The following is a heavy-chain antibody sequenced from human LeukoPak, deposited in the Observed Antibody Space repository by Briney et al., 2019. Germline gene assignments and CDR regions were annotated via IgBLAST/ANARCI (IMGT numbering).Heavy chain of an antibody. CDR2: ISSSSYI. D-gene: IGHD3-16*01. J-gene: IGHJ6*02. Sequence: GSLRLSCAASGFTFSSYSMNWVRQAPGKGLEWVSSISSSSYIYYADSVKGRFTISRDNAKNSLYLQMNSLRAEDTAVYYCARDQFSPVWASYGMDVRGQGTTVTVSS. V-gene: IGHV3-21*01. CDR3: ARDQFSPVWASYGMDV. CDR1: GFTFSSYS.